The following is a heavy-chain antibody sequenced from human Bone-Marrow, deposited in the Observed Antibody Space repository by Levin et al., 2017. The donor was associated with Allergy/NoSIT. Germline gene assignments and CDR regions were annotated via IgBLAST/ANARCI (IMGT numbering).Heavy chain of an antibody. D-gene: IGHD3-10*02. V-gene: IGHV3-30*18. CDR2: ISYDGSNK. Sequence: GGSLRLSCAASGFTFSSYGMHWVRQAPGKGLEWVAVISYDGSNKYYADSVKGRFTISRDNSKNTLYLQMNSLRAEDTAVYYCAKSATIRYEVFGYYFDYWGQGTLVTVSS. CDR1: GFTFSSYG. CDR3: AKSATIRYEVFGYYFDY. J-gene: IGHJ4*02.